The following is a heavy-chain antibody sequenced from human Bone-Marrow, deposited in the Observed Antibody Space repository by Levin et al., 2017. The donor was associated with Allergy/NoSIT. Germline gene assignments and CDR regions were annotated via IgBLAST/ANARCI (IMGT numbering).Heavy chain of an antibody. CDR3: ARVSPPLLRYTLPDY. CDR1: GFTFSSYA. CDR2: ISYDGSNK. D-gene: IGHD4-17*01. V-gene: IGHV3-30-3*01. J-gene: IGHJ4*02. Sequence: GESLKISCAASGFTFSSYAMHWVRQAPGKGLEWVAVISYDGSNKYYADSVKGRFTISRDNSKNTLYLQMNSLRAEDTAVYYCARVSPPLLRYTLPDYWGQGTLVTVSS.